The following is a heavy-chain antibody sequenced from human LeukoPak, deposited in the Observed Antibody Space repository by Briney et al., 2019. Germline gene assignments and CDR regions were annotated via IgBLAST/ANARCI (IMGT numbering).Heavy chain of an antibody. CDR3: ATDSTMVRGVMSFDY. V-gene: IGHV3-21*01. J-gene: IGHJ4*02. D-gene: IGHD3-10*01. CDR1: GFTFSSYS. Sequence: PGGSLRLSCAASGFTFSSYSMNWVRHAPGKGLEWVSSISSSSSYIYYADSVKGRFTISRDNAKNSLYLQMNSLRAEDTAVYYCATDSTMVRGVMSFDYWGQGTLVTVSS. CDR2: ISSSSSYI.